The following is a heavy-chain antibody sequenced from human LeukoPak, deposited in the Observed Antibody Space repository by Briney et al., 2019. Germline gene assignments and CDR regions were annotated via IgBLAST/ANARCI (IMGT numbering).Heavy chain of an antibody. CDR3: ARDGGLDY. J-gene: IGHJ4*02. D-gene: IGHD3-16*01. V-gene: IGHV1-2*02. Sequence: ASVKVSCKASGYSFTDYYMHWLRQAPGQGLEWMGWINANSGDTNSAQKFQGRVTMTRDTYISTAYMEVSSLRSDDTAVYYCARDGGLDYWGQGTLITVSS. CDR2: INANSGDT. CDR1: GYSFTDYY.